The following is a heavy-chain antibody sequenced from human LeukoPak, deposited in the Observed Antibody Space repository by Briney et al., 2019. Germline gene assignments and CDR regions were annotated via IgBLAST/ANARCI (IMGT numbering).Heavy chain of an antibody. CDR3: ARHGISAVGATRGAFDI. V-gene: IGHV4-39*01. J-gene: IGHJ3*02. D-gene: IGHD1-26*01. CDR2: IYYSGST. Sequence: SETLSLTCTVSGGSISSSSYYWGWIRQPPGKGLEWIGSIYYSGSTYYNPSLKSRVTISVDTSKNQFSLKLSSVTAADTAVYYCARHGISAVGATRGAFDIWGQGTMVTVSS. CDR1: GGSISSSSYY.